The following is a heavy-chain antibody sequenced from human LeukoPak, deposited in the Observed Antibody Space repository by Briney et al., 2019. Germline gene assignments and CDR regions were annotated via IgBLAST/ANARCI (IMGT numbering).Heavy chain of an antibody. Sequence: TGESLKVSCKASGYTFSTYGVSWVRQAPGQGLEWMGWISAYNGNTNYAKKFQGRFTMTKDTSTSTAYMELRSLRSDDTAVYYCARDFVAVVGTSIPGFDPWGQGTLVTVSS. CDR1: GYTFSTYG. J-gene: IGHJ5*02. D-gene: IGHD6-19*01. V-gene: IGHV1-18*01. CDR2: ISAYNGNT. CDR3: ARDFVAVVGTSIPGFDP.